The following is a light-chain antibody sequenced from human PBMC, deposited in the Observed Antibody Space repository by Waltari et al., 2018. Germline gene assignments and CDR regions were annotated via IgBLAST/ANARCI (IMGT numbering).Light chain of an antibody. J-gene: IGKJ2*03. Sequence: DIQVSQSPSSLSASVGDRVTITCRTSHDINICLDWYQQKPGKAPKLLIYYANNLPSGVPSRFSGSGSGTDFSLTISSLQPEDFATYYCQQGKTAPYSFGQGTEVEIK. V-gene: IGKV1-39*01. CDR3: QQGKTAPYS. CDR2: YAN. CDR1: HDINIC.